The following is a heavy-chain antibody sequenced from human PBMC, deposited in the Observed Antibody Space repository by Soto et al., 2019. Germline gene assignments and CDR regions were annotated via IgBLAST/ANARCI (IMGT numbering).Heavy chain of an antibody. V-gene: IGHV4-59*01. D-gene: IGHD6-6*01. CDR2: ICYSGST. Sequence: SETLSLTCTVSGGSISSYYWSWIRQPPGKGLEWIGYICYSGSTNYNPSLKSRVTISVDTSKNQFSLKLSSVTAADTAVYYCARDLPPGSSSSDSHDAFDIWGQGTMVTVSS. CDR3: ARDLPPGSSSSDSHDAFDI. J-gene: IGHJ3*02. CDR1: GGSISSYY.